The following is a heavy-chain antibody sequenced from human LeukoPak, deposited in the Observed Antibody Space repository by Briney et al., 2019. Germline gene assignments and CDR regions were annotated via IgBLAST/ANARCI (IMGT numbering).Heavy chain of an antibody. Sequence: GASVKVSCKASGYTFTCYYMHWVRQAPGQGLEWMGWINPNSGGTNYAQKFQGRVTMTRDTSISTAYMELSRLRSDDTAVYYCARALHVYYYDSSGYAFDIWGQGTMVTVSS. J-gene: IGHJ3*02. D-gene: IGHD3-22*01. CDR1: GYTFTCYY. CDR3: ARALHVYYYDSSGYAFDI. CDR2: INPNSGGT. V-gene: IGHV1-2*02.